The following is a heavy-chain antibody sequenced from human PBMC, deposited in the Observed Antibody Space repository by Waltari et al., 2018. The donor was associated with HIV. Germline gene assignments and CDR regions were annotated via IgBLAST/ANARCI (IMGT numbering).Heavy chain of an antibody. V-gene: IGHV4-34*01. Sequence: QVQLQQWGAGLLKPSETLSLTCAVYGGSFSGYYWSWIRKPPGKGLEWIGEINHSGSTNYNPSLKSRVTISVDTSKNQFSLKLGSVTAADTAVYYCARGGYSYGYYYYYGMDVWGQGTTVTVSS. J-gene: IGHJ6*02. CDR3: ARGGYSYGYYYYYGMDV. CDR2: INHSGST. CDR1: GGSFSGYY. D-gene: IGHD5-18*01.